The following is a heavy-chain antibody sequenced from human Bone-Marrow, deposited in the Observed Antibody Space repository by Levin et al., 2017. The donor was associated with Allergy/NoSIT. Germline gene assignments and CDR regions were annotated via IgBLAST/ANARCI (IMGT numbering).Heavy chain of an antibody. Sequence: GGSLRLSCAASGFTFSNAWMSWVRQAPGKGLEWVGRIKSKTDGGTTDYAAPVKGRFTISRDDSKNTLYLQMNSLKTEDTAVYYCTTGPLQELLDPKLDYWGQGTLVTVSS. CDR1: GFTFSNAW. D-gene: IGHD1-7*01. J-gene: IGHJ4*02. V-gene: IGHV3-15*01. CDR3: TTGPLQELLDPKLDY. CDR2: IKSKTDGGTT.